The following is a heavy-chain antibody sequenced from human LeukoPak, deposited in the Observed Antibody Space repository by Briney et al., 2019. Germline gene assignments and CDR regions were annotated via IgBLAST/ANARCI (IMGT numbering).Heavy chain of an antibody. J-gene: IGHJ6*03. D-gene: IGHD6-6*01. CDR3: AGEGSSSSIPYYYYMDV. CDR1: RGTFSSYA. CDR2: IIPIFGTA. V-gene: IGHV1-69*05. Sequence: ASVKVSCKASRGTFSSYAISWVRQAPGQPLEWMGGIIPIFGTANHAQKFQGRVTITTDESTSTDYMELSSLRSEDKAVYYCAGEGSSSSIPYYYYMDVWGKGTTVTVSS.